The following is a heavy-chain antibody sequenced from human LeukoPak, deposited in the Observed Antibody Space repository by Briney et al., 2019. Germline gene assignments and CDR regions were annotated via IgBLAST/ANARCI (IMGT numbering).Heavy chain of an antibody. CDR1: GFTFSSYW. V-gene: IGHV3-74*01. Sequence: GGSLRLSCAASGFTFSSYWMHWVRQAPGKGLVWVSRINSDGSSTSYADSVKGRFTISRDNAKNTLYLQMNSLRAEDTAVYYCAREVGITIFGVVINYYYYMDVWGKGTTVTVSS. CDR3: AREVGITIFGVVINYYYYMDV. D-gene: IGHD3-3*01. CDR2: INSDGSST. J-gene: IGHJ6*03.